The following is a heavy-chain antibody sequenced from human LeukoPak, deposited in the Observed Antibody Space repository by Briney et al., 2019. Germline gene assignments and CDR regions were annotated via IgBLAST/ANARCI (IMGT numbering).Heavy chain of an antibody. J-gene: IGHJ5*02. Sequence: AASVKVSCKASGYSFTSYYIHWVRQAPGQGLESMGIINPGGGSTSYAQKFQERVTMTRDTSTSTVYMELNSLRSEDTAVYYCAKDLRWDHPGLDPWGQGTLVIVSS. V-gene: IGHV1-46*01. CDR2: INPGGGST. CDR3: AKDLRWDHPGLDP. CDR1: GYSFTSYY. D-gene: IGHD4-23*01.